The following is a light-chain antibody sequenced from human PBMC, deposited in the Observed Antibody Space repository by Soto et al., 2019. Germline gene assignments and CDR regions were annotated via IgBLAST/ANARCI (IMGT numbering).Light chain of an antibody. V-gene: IGLV2-14*01. CDR2: EVT. J-gene: IGLJ1*01. CDR3: SSYTSSSTAV. CDR1: SSDVGRYDY. Sequence: QSALTQVASVSGSPGQSITISCTGTSSDVGRYDYVSWYQQHPDKAPRLVIYEVTNRPSGVSDRFSGSKSGNTASLTISGLQAEDEAGYYCSSYTSSSTAVFGAGTKLTVL.